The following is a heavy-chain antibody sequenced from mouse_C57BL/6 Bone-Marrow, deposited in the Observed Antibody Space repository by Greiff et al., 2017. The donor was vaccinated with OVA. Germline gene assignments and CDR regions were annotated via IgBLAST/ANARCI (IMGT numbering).Heavy chain of an antibody. D-gene: IGHD1-1*01. CDR3: ARHGSSLYAMDY. CDR1: GFSLTSYG. V-gene: IGHV2-2*01. J-gene: IGHJ4*01. Sequence: VKLVESGPGLVQPSQSLSLTCTVSGFSLTSYGVHWVRQSPGKGLEWLGVIWSGGSTDYNAAFISRLSISKDNSKSQVFFKMNSLQADDTAIYYCARHGSSLYAMDYWGQGTSVTVSS. CDR2: IWSGGST.